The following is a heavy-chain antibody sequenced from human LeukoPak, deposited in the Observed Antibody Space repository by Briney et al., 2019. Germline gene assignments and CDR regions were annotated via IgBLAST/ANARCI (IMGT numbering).Heavy chain of an antibody. CDR1: GYTFTGYN. D-gene: IGHD5-18*01. J-gene: IGHJ4*02. CDR3: ARDTGYSYGYATEYYFDY. V-gene: IGHV1-2*02. Sequence: ASVKVSCKASGYTFTGYNMHWVRQAPGQGLEWMGWINPNSGGTNYAQKFQGRVTMTRDTSISTAYMELSRLRSDDTAVYYCARDTGYSYGYATEYYFDYWGQGTLVTVSS. CDR2: INPNSGGT.